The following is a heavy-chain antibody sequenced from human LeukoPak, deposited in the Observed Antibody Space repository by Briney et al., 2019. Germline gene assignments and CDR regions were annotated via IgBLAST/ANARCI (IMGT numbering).Heavy chain of an antibody. CDR3: AKDRYSGYDFVDY. CDR2: ISGDGGST. J-gene: IGHJ4*02. D-gene: IGHD5-12*01. Sequence: PGGSLRLSCAASGFTFDDYAMHWVRQAPGKGLEWVSLISGDGGSTYYADSVKGRLTISRDNSKDSLYLQMNSLRTEDTALYYCAKDRYSGYDFVDYWGQGTLVTVSS. CDR1: GFTFDDYA. V-gene: IGHV3-43*02.